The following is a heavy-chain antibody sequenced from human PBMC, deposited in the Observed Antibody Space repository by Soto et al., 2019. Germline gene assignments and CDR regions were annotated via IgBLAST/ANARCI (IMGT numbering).Heavy chain of an antibody. D-gene: IGHD3-10*01. CDR1: GFSLSTSGVG. J-gene: IGHJ4*02. CDR2: IYWDDDK. Sequence: QITLKESGPTLVKPTQTLTLTCTFSGFSLSTSGVGVGWIRQPPGKALEWLALIYWDDDKRYSPSLKSRLTITKDTSKNQVVLTMTNMHPVDTATYYCAHKGGYGGEFSPIHYFDYWGQGTLVTVSS. V-gene: IGHV2-5*02. CDR3: AHKGGYGGEFSPIHYFDY.